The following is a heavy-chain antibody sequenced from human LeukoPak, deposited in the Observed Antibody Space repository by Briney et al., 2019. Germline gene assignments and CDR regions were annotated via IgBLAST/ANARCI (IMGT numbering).Heavy chain of an antibody. V-gene: IGHV3-21*01. J-gene: IGHJ4*02. CDR2: SGTRSGTK. CDR3: LLQMTYGELSDPDF. Sequence: GGSLRLSCAASGFTLSSLAMHWVRQAPGGGLEWVSSSGTRSGTKYYADSVMGRFTISRDSAMNSVSLQINSLRAEDTAVYYCLLQMTYGELSDPDFRGQGTLVTVSS. CDR1: GFTLSSLA. D-gene: IGHD1-26*01.